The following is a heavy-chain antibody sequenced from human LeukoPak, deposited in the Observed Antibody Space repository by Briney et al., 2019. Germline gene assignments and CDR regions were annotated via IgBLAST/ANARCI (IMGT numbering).Heavy chain of an antibody. CDR2: ISYDGSNK. CDR1: GFTFSSHA. V-gene: IGHV3-30*04. J-gene: IGHJ4*02. D-gene: IGHD2-2*01. Sequence: GGSLRLSCAASGFTFSSHAMHWVRQAPGKGLEWVAVISYDGSNKYYADSVKGRFTISRDNSKNTLYLQMNSLRAEDTAVYYCARGYRYCSSTSCYEDYWGQGTLVTVSS. CDR3: ARGYRYCSSTSCYEDY.